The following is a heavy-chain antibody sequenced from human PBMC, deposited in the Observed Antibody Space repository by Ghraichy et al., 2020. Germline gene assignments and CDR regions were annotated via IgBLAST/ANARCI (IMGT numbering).Heavy chain of an antibody. Sequence: ESLNISCAVYGGSLSGYYWSWIRQAPGKGLEWIGEINDSGSTNYNPSLKSRVTVSVDTSKNHFSLKLRSVTAADTAVYYCARFSRYWRGSFDYWGQGTLVTVSS. D-gene: IGHD3-22*01. CDR3: ARFSRYWRGSFDY. CDR2: INDSGST. V-gene: IGHV4-34*01. J-gene: IGHJ4*02. CDR1: GGSLSGYY.